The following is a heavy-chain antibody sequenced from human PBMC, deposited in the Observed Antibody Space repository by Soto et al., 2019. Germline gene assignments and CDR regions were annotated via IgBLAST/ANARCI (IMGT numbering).Heavy chain of an antibody. V-gene: IGHV3-48*01. Sequence: PGGSLRLYCAASGFSFSSYIMNWVRQAPGKGLEWVSYISSSSSTIYYADSVKGRFTISRDNAKNSLYLQMNSLRAEDTAVYYCASGYGDPRLRYYYMDVWGKGTTVTVSS. D-gene: IGHD4-17*01. CDR3: ASGYGDPRLRYYYMDV. J-gene: IGHJ6*03. CDR1: GFSFSSYI. CDR2: ISSSSSTI.